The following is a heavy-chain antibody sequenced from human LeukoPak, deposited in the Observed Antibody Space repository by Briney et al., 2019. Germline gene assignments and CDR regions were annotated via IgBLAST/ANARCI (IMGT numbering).Heavy chain of an antibody. V-gene: IGHV3-66*01. CDR2: IYSGGST. CDR1: GFTVSSNY. CDR3: AREPLPYGDYVDYYFDY. Sequence: GGSLRFSCAASGFTVSSNYMSWVRQAPGKRLEWVSVIYSGGSTYYADSVKGRFTISRDNSRNTLYLQMNSLRADDTAVYYCAREPLPYGDYVDYYFDYWGQGTLVTVSS. J-gene: IGHJ4*02. D-gene: IGHD4-17*01.